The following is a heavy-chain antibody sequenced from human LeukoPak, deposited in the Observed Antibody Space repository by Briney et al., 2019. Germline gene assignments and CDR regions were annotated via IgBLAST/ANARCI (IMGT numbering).Heavy chain of an antibody. D-gene: IGHD2-2*01. V-gene: IGHV3-49*04. CDR3: TRVPYCSSTSCYRGWFDP. Sequence: GGSLRLSCTASGFTFGDYAMSWVRQAPGKGLERVGFIRSKAYGGTTEYAASVKGRFTISRDDSKSIAYLQMNSLKTEDTAVYYCTRVPYCSSTSCYRGWFDPWGQGTLVTVSS. J-gene: IGHJ5*02. CDR1: GFTFGDYA. CDR2: IRSKAYGGTT.